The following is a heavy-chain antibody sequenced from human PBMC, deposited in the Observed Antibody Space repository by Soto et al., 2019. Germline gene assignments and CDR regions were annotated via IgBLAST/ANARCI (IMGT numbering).Heavy chain of an antibody. J-gene: IGHJ4*02. D-gene: IGHD4-17*01. Sequence: EVQLVESGGGLVKPGGSLRLSCAASGFTFSSYSMNWVRQAPGKGLEWVSSISSSSSYICYADSVKGRFTISRDNAKNSLYLQMNSLRAEDTAVYYCARSPSMTTVSLDYWGQGTLVTVSS. V-gene: IGHV3-21*01. CDR2: ISSSSSYI. CDR1: GFTFSSYS. CDR3: ARSPSMTTVSLDY.